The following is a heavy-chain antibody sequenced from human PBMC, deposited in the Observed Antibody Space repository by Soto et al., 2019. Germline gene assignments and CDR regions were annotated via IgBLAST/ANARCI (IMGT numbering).Heavy chain of an antibody. CDR2: ISAYNGNT. J-gene: IGHJ5*02. CDR1: GYTFTSYG. CDR3: ARDGTTVTKKLNWFDP. Sequence: ASVKVSCEASGYTFTSYGISWVRQAPGQGLEWMGWISAYNGNTNYAQKLQGRVTMTTDTSTSTAYMELRSLRSDDTAVYYCARDGTTVTKKLNWFDPWGQGTLVTVSS. D-gene: IGHD4-17*01. V-gene: IGHV1-18*01.